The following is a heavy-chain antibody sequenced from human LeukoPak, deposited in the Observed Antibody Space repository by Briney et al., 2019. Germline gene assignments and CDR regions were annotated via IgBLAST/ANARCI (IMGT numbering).Heavy chain of an antibody. V-gene: IGHV3-23*01. J-gene: IGHJ6*02. CDR2: ISGSGGST. CDR1: GFTFSSYS. Sequence: GGSLRLSCAASGFTFSSYSMNWVRQAPGKGLEWVSAISGSGGSTYYADSVKGRFTISRDNSKNTLYLQMNSLRAEDTAVYYCAKDLSSVTTLYDYYYYYGMDVWGQGTTVTVSS. CDR3: AKDLSSVTTLYDYYYYYGMDV. D-gene: IGHD4-17*01.